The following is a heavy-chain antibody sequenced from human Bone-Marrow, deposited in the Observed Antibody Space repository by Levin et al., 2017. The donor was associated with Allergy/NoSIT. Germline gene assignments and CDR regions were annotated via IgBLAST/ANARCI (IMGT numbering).Heavy chain of an antibody. J-gene: IGHJ6*03. CDR2: ISSSGSTI. CDR3: ARVALGYYDFWSGYYQARRYYYYYMDV. CDR1: GFTFSSYE. V-gene: IGHV3-48*03. D-gene: IGHD3-3*01. Sequence: PGGSLRLSCAASGFTFSSYEMNWVRQAPGKGLEWVSYISSSGSTIYYADSVKGRFTISRDNAKNSLYLQMNSLRAEDTAVYYCARVALGYYDFWSGYYQARRYYYYYMDVWGKGTTVTVSS.